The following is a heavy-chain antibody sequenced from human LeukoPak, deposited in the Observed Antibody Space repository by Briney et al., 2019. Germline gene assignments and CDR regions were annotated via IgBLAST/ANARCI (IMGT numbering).Heavy chain of an antibody. V-gene: IGHV3-23*01. CDR1: GFTFSSYA. J-gene: IGHJ3*02. D-gene: IGHD2-2*01. CDR3: ARDIVVVPAANDAFDI. Sequence: GGSLRLSRAASGFTFSSYAMSWVRQAPGKGLEWVSAMSGSGGSTYYADSVKGRFTISRDNSKNTLYLQMNSLRAEDTAVYYCARDIVVVPAANDAFDIWGQGTMVTVSS. CDR2: MSGSGGST.